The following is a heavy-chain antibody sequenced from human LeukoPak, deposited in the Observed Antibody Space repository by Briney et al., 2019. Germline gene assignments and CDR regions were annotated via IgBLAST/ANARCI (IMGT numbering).Heavy chain of an antibody. J-gene: IGHJ4*02. CDR3: TRVEGTAMAGAAPYYFDY. Sequence: GGSLRLSCTASGFTFGDYAMSWVRQAPGKGLEWVGFIRSKAYGGTTEYAASVKGRFTISRDDSKSIAYLQMNSLKTEDTAVYYCTRVEGTAMAGAAPYYFDYWGQGTLVTVSS. D-gene: IGHD5-18*01. V-gene: IGHV3-49*04. CDR1: GFTFGDYA. CDR2: IRSKAYGGTT.